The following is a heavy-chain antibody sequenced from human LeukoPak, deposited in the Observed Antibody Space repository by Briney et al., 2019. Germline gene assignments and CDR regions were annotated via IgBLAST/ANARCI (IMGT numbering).Heavy chain of an antibody. CDR2: IWYDGSNK. J-gene: IGHJ4*02. V-gene: IGHV3-33*01. Sequence: GRSLRLSCAAPGFTFSSYGMPWVRQAPGKGLEWVAVIWYDGSNKYYADSVKGRFTISRDNSKNTLYLQMNSLRAEDTAVSYCARDPGAGEWVFYFDYWGQGTLVTVSS. CDR3: ARDPGAGEWVFYFDY. CDR1: GFTFSSYG. D-gene: IGHD3-16*01.